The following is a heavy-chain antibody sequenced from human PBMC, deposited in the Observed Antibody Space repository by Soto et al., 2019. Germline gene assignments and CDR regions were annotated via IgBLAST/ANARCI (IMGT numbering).Heavy chain of an antibody. J-gene: IGHJ4*02. CDR1: GFTFSSYG. Sequence: QVQLVESGGGVVQPGRSLRLSCAASGFTFSSYGMHWVRQAPGKGLAWVAVIWYDGSNKYYADSVKGRFTISRDNSKNTLYLQMNSLRAEDTAVYYCARDDYYGSGSYGFDYWGQGTLVTVSS. CDR2: IWYDGSNK. D-gene: IGHD3-10*01. V-gene: IGHV3-33*01. CDR3: ARDDYYGSGSYGFDY.